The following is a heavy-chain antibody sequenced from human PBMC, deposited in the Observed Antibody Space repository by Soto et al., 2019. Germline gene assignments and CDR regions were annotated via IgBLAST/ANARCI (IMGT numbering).Heavy chain of an antibody. D-gene: IGHD6-13*01. CDR2: IDPSDTYT. J-gene: IGHJ4*02. Sequence: EVQLVQSGAEVKKPGESLRISCKGSGYSFTSYWISWVRQMHGKSLEWLGRIDPSDTYTHYSPSFQGHDTISADKSISTAYLQWSSLKASDTAMYYCARLQAAAGVNDLTVDYWGQGTLVTVSS. CDR3: ARLQAAAGVNDLTVDY. V-gene: IGHV5-10-1*01. CDR1: GYSFTSYW.